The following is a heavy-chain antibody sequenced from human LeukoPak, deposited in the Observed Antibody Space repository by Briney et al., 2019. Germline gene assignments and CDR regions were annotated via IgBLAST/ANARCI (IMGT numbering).Heavy chain of an antibody. CDR3: ARDVPHNWFDT. CDR2: INSDGGGA. V-gene: IGHV3-74*01. J-gene: IGHJ5*02. Sequence: GGSLRLSCAASGIAFGNNWMHWVRQGPGKGLVWISRINSDGGGAIYADSVKGRFTASRDNAKNTLYLQMNSLRAEDTAVYYCARDVPHNWFDTWGQGTLVTVSS. CDR1: GIAFGNNW.